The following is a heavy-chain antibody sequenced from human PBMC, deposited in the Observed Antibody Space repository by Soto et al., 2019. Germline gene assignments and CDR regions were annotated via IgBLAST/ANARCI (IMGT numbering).Heavy chain of an antibody. CDR3: APHTLDTGMPSGY. D-gene: IGHD5-18*01. V-gene: IGHV1-18*01. CDR2: IGGYKGNT. Sequence: QVQLVQSGAEVREPGASVKVSCKASGYTFTNYGVSWVRQAPGQGLEWMGWIGGYKGNTNYAQKLQGRVTLPTDTSTSTAYMELRSLRYDETAVYYCAPHTLDTGMPSGYWGQGTLVTVSS. CDR1: GYTFTNYG. J-gene: IGHJ4*02.